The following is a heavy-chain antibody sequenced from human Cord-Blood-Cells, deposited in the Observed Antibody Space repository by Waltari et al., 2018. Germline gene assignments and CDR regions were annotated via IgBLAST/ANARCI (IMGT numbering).Heavy chain of an antibody. Sequence: QVQLVQSGAEVKKPGASVKVSCKASGYTFTGYYMHWVRQAPGQGLEWMGWINPNGGGTNYAQKFQGRVTMTRDTSISTAYMELGRLRSDDTAVYYCARVVGGLGYFDYWGQGTLVTVSS. D-gene: IGHD2-2*01. CDR3: ARVVGGLGYFDY. CDR1: GYTFTGYY. V-gene: IGHV1-2*02. CDR2: INPNGGGT. J-gene: IGHJ4*02.